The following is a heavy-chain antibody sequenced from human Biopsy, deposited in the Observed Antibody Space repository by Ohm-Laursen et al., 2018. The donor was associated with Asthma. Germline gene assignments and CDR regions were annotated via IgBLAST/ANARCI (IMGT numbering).Heavy chain of an antibody. V-gene: IGHV3-53*01. CDR1: GFAVSRDH. Sequence: SLRPSCAASGFAVSRDHMFWVRQAPGKGLEWVSVIYSGGTSHTADSARGRFTISRDYSKNTLYLQMHSLRAEDTAVYYCARGDSSNWSHYYFDYWGQGTLVTVSS. CDR3: ARGDSSNWSHYYFDY. CDR2: IYSGGTS. D-gene: IGHD3-22*01. J-gene: IGHJ4*02.